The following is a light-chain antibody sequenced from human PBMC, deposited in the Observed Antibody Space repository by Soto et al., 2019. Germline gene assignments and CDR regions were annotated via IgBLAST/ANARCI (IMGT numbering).Light chain of an antibody. CDR3: QQYNNWPPRT. CDR2: GAS. Sequence: EIVMTQSPATLSVSPGERATLSSRASQSVSSNLAWYQQKPGQAPRLLIYGASTRATGIPARFSGSGSGTEFTLTISSLQSEDFAVYCCQQYNNWPPRTFGQGAKVDIK. CDR1: QSVSSN. V-gene: IGKV3-15*01. J-gene: IGKJ1*01.